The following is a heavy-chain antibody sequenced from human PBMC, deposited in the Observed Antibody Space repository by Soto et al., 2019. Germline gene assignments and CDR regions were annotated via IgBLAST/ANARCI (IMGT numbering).Heavy chain of an antibody. D-gene: IGHD6-13*01. V-gene: IGHV4-59*12. CDR3: ARINAAAGKDYYYYGMDV. CDR2: LYYSGST. Sequence: SETLSLTWTVSGGSISSYYRSWVRQPPGRGLERIGYLYYSGSTNYNPSLMSRVTILVNNSKNQFLLKLRSVTDAKTAVNYCARINAAAGKDYYYYGMDVWGQGTTVTVSS. CDR1: GGSISSYY. J-gene: IGHJ6*02.